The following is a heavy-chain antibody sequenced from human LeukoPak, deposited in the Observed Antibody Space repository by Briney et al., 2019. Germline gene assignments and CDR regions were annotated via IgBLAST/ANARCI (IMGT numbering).Heavy chain of an antibody. CDR1: GFTFSSYE. Sequence: GGSLRLSCAASGFTFSSYEMNWVRQAPGKGLERVSYISSSGSTIYYADSVKGRCTISRDNAKNSLYLQMNSLRGEDTAVYYCARSPLRRGYCSSTSCNNYYYYGMDVWGKGTTVTVSS. J-gene: IGHJ6*04. CDR2: ISSSGSTI. CDR3: ARSPLRRGYCSSTSCNNYYYYGMDV. V-gene: IGHV3-48*03. D-gene: IGHD2-2*02.